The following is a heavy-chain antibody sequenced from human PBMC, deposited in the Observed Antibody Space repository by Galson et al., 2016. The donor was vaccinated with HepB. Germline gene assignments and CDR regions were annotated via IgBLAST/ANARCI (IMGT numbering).Heavy chain of an antibody. V-gene: IGHV3-23*01. CDR3: AREGKGGRVDYYYYYYMAV. Sequence: SLRLSCAASGFTFSSYAMSWLRQAPGKGLEWVSGISGTGGTTYSAASVKGRFTISRDHSKGTLYLQMNSLSAEDTAVYYCAREGKGGRVDYYYYYYMAVWGKGTTVTVSS. CDR2: ISGTGGTT. J-gene: IGHJ6*03. D-gene: IGHD2-15*01. CDR1: GFTFSSYA.